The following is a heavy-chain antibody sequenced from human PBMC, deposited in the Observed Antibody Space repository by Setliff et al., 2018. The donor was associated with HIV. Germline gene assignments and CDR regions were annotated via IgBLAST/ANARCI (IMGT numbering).Heavy chain of an antibody. D-gene: IGHD1-20*01. CDR2: VNHNGNI. CDR3: GRARSSWYNTSPYYFEF. J-gene: IGHJ4*02. Sequence: SETLSLTCTLNGVPLSDYYWNWIRQSPGKGLEWIVEVNHNGNINYNPSLKSRITVSVDTSKNQFSLKLSSVTAADTAVYYCGRARSSWYNTSPYYFEFWGQGTLVTVSS. CDR1: GVPLSDYY. V-gene: IGHV4-34*01.